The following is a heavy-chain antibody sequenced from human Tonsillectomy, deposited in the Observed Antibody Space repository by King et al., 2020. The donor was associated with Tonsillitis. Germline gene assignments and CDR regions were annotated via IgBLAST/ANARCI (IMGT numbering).Heavy chain of an antibody. CDR1: GGTFSSYA. CDR3: ARDLSGYSYGPDSYFDY. Sequence: QLVQSGAEVKKPGSSVKVSCKASGGTFSSYAISWVRQAPGQGLDWMGRIIPILGIVNYAQKFQGRVTITADKSTSTAYMELSSLRSEDAAVYYCARDLSGYSYGPDSYFDYWGQGTLVTVSS. J-gene: IGHJ4*02. V-gene: IGHV1-69*04. D-gene: IGHD5-18*01. CDR2: IIPILGIV.